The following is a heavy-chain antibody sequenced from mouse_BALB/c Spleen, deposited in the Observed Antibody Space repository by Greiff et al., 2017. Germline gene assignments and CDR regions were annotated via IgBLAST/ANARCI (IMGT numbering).Heavy chain of an antibody. V-gene: IGHV5-4*02. CDR3: ARDCQKAFDY. CDR2: ISDGGSYT. Sequence: EVMLVESGGGLVKPGGSLKLSCAASGFTFSDYYMYWVRQTPEKRLEWVATISDGGSYTYYPDSVKGRFTISRDNAKNNLYLQMSSLKSEDTAMYYCARDCQKAFDYWGQGTTLTVSS. D-gene: IGHD3-2*02. J-gene: IGHJ2*01. CDR1: GFTFSDYY.